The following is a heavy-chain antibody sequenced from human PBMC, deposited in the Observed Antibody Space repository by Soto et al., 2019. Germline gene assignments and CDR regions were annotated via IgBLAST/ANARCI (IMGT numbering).Heavy chain of an antibody. CDR3: AKERTYYYGSGSYHHYGMDV. D-gene: IGHD3-10*01. CDR1: GFTFSSYA. V-gene: IGHV3-23*01. CDR2: IRGSGDST. Sequence: EVQLLESGGGLVQPGGSLRLSCAASGFTFSSYAMSWVRQAPGKGLEWVSSIRGSGDSTQYAASVKGRFTISRDNSKNTLYLQMNSLRAEDTAVYYCAKERTYYYGSGSYHHYGMDVWGQGTTVTVSS. J-gene: IGHJ6*02.